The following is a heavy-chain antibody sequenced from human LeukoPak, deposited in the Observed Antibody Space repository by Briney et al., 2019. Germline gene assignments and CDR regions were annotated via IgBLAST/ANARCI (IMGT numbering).Heavy chain of an antibody. J-gene: IGHJ5*02. CDR3: ARGGGATHL. CDR1: GGSFSGYY. V-gene: IGHV4-34*01. D-gene: IGHD1-26*01. CDR2: INHSGST. Sequence: PSETLSLTCAVYGGSFSGYYWSWIRQPPGKGLEWVGEINHSGSTNYNPSLKSRVTISVDTSKNQFSLKLSSVTAADTAVYYCARGGGATHLWGQGTLVTVSS.